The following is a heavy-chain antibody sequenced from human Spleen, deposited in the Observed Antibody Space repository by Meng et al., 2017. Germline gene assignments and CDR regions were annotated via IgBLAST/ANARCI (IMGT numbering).Heavy chain of an antibody. J-gene: IGHJ6*02. CDR3: ATFRELQKYYYYYGMDV. V-gene: IGHV1-24*01. CDR2: FDPEDGET. D-gene: IGHD1-26*01. CDR1: GYTLTELS. Sequence: ASVKVSCKVSGYTLTELSMHWVRQAPGKGLEWMGGFDPEDGETIYAQKFQGRVTMTEDTSTDTAYMELSSLRSEDTAVYYCATFRELQKYYYYYGMDVWGQGNMVNGAS.